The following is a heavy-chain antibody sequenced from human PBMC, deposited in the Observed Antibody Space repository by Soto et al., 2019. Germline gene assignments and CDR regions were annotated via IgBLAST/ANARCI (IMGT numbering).Heavy chain of an antibody. CDR1: GFTFSSYW. Sequence: GGSLRLSCAASGFTFSSYWMHWVRQVPGKGLLWVSRIDEYGNTINYADSVKGRFTISRDNARNTLYLEMNSLRAEDTALYYCTRDIGGKGAYWGPGTLDTVSS. J-gene: IGHJ4*02. V-gene: IGHV3-74*01. CDR3: TRDIGGKGAY. CDR2: IDEYGNTI. D-gene: IGHD3-10*01.